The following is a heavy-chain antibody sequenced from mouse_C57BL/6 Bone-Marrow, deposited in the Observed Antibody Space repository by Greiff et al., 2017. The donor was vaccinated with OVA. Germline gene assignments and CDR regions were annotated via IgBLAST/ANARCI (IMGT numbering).Heavy chain of an antibody. CDR2: IDPENGDT. CDR3: TTSYGNYWYFDV. CDR1: GFNIKDDY. V-gene: IGHV14-4*01. Sequence: VQLKESGAELVRPGASVKLSCTASGFNIKDDYMHWVKQRPEQGLEWIGWIDPENGDTEYASKFQGKATITADTSSNTAYLQLSSLTSEDTAVYYCTTSYGNYWYFDVWGTGTTVTVSS. J-gene: IGHJ1*03. D-gene: IGHD2-10*02.